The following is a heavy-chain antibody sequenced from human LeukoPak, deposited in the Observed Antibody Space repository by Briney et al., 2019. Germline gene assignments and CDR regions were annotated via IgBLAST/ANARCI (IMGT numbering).Heavy chain of an antibody. Sequence: PGGSLRLSCAASGFTFSSYAMSWVRQAPGKGLEWVSAISGSGGSTYYADSVKGRFTISRDNSKNTLYLQMNSLRAEDTAVYYCAGIDYGGKKELDYWGQGTLVTVSS. CDR1: GFTFSSYA. V-gene: IGHV3-23*01. D-gene: IGHD4-23*01. CDR3: AGIDYGGKKELDY. J-gene: IGHJ4*02. CDR2: ISGSGGST.